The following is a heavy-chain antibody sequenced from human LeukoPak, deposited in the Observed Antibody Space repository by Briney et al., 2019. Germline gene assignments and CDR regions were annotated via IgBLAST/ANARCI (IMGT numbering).Heavy chain of an antibody. CDR1: GFTFSSYS. CDR3: ARDKYDSSGWYAFGI. V-gene: IGHV3-21*01. D-gene: IGHD3-22*01. Sequence: KAGGSLRLSCAASGFTFSSYSMNGVRQAPGKGLEWVSSISSSSSYLYYADSVKGRFTISRDNAKNSLYLQMNSQRAEDTAVYYCARDKYDSSGWYAFGIWGQGTMVTVSS. CDR2: ISSSSSYL. J-gene: IGHJ3*02.